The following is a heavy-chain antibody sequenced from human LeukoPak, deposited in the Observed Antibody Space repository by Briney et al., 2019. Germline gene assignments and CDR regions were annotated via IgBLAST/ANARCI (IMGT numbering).Heavy chain of an antibody. CDR3: AKGKSYYYDSSGYYLVY. D-gene: IGHD3-22*01. V-gene: IGHV3-9*01. CDR2: ISWNSGSI. J-gene: IGHJ4*02. Sequence: GRSLRLSCAASGFTFDDYAMHWVRQAPGKGLEWDSGISWNSGSIGYADSVKGRFTISRDNAKNSLYLQMNSLRAEDTALYYCAKGKSYYYDSSGYYLVYWGQGTLVTVSS. CDR1: GFTFDDYA.